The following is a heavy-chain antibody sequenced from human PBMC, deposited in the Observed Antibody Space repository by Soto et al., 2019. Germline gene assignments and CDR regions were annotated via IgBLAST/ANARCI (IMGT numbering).Heavy chain of an antibody. J-gene: IGHJ4*02. D-gene: IGHD3-9*01. CDR3: SYDTFGDKDF. CDR1: GFTFSSYGMTFSSYA. V-gene: IGHV3-23*01. CDR2: ISGSGDST. Sequence: GGSLRLSCAASGFTFSSYGMTFSSYAMSWVRQAPGKGLEWVSTISGSGDSTYYADSVKGRFTISRDNSKNTLYLQMNSLGVEDTALYYCSYDTFGDKDFWGQGTPVTVSS.